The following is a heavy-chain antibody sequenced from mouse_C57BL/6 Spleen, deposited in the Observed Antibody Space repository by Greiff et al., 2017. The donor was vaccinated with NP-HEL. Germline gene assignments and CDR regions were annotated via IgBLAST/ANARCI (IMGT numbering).Heavy chain of an antibody. J-gene: IGHJ2*01. CDR3: ARNYGSREFDY. CDR2: IYPGDGDT. D-gene: IGHD1-1*01. Sequence: VQLQESGAELVKPGASVKISCKASGYAFSSYWMNWVKQRPGKGLEWIGQIYPGDGDTNYNGKFKGKATLTADKSSSTAYMQLSSLTSEDSAVYFCARNYGSREFDYWGQGTTLTVSS. V-gene: IGHV1-80*01. CDR1: GYAFSSYW.